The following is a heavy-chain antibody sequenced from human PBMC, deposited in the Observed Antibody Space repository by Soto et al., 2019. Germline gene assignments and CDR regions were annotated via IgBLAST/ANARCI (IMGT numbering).Heavy chain of an antibody. CDR3: ARGNHRWLQLWYFDL. D-gene: IGHD5-12*01. V-gene: IGHV1-69*12. CDR1: GGTFSSYT. J-gene: IGHJ2*01. Sequence: QVQLVQSGAEVKKPGSSVTVSCKASGGTFSSYTISWVRQAPGQGLEWMGGIIPIFGTANYAQKFQGRVTITADESTSTDYMELSSLRSEHTAVYYCARGNHRWLQLWYFDLWGRGTLVTVSS. CDR2: IIPIFGTA.